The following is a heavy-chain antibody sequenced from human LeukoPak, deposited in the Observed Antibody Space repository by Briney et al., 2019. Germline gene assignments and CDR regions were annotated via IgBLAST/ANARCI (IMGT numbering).Heavy chain of an antibody. CDR3: ARDRAMYDSSGYYVDATDY. CDR2: IIPIFGTA. V-gene: IGHV1-69*13. J-gene: IGHJ4*02. Sequence: ASVKASCKASGGTFSSYAISWVRQAPGQGLEWMGGIIPIFGTANYAQKFQGRVTITADESTSTAYMELSSLRSEDTAVYYCARDRAMYDSSGYYVDATDYWGQGTLVTVSS. D-gene: IGHD3-22*01. CDR1: GGTFSSYA.